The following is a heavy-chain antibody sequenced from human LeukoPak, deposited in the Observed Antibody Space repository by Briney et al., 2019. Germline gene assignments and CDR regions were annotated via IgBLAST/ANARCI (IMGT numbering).Heavy chain of an antibody. CDR3: VHRRYYYDSSGYYQDYCFDY. CDR2: IYWDDDK. J-gene: IGHJ4*02. Sequence: SGPTLVNPTQTLTLTCTFSGFSLNTNGVGVGWIRQPPGKALEWLALIYWDDDKRYSPSLKSRLTINKDTSKNQVVLTMTNMDPVDTATYYCVHRRYYYDSSGYYQDYCFDYWGQRTLVTVSS. V-gene: IGHV2-5*02. D-gene: IGHD3-22*01. CDR1: GFSLNTNGVG.